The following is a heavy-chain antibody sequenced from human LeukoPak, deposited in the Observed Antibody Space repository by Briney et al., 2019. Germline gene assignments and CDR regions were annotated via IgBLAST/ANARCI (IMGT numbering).Heavy chain of an antibody. CDR1: GYTFTTYY. D-gene: IGHD2-2*01. Sequence: ASVKVSCKASGYTFTTYYMHWVRQAPGQGLEWMEWINPNSGGTNYAQKSQGRVTMTRDTSISTAYMELSRLRSDDAAVYYCARAGYCSSTSCYGGNNWFDPWGQGTLVTVSS. CDR2: INPNSGGT. V-gene: IGHV1-2*02. J-gene: IGHJ5*02. CDR3: ARAGYCSSTSCYGGNNWFDP.